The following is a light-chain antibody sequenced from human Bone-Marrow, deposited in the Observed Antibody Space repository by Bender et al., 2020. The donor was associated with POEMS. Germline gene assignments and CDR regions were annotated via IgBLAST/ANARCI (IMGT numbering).Light chain of an antibody. CDR1: SSKFGSYP. V-gene: IGLV1-44*01. Sequence: QSVLTQPPSASGTPGQRVNISCSGSSSKFGSYPVNWYQQLPGAAPKLVIFNNSQRPSGVPDRFSGSNSGTSASLAISGLLSDDEADFYCATWDDSLNGWVFGGGTKLTVL. CDR3: ATWDDSLNGWV. CDR2: NNS. J-gene: IGLJ3*02.